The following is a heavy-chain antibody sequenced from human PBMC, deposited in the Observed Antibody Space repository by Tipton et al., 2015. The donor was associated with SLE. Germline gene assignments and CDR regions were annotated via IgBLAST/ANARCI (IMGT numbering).Heavy chain of an antibody. J-gene: IGHJ5*02. V-gene: IGHV1-3*01. Sequence: QVQLVQSGAEVKKPGASVKVSCKTSGYRFTSYAIHWVRQNPGQRLEWMGWINAGNGNTQYSQSFRGRVTITTDTSASTAYMELSSLRSEDTAVYYCARDRGYGGNSDTGFDPWGQGTLVTVSS. CDR2: INAGNGNT. CDR1: GYRFTSYA. CDR3: ARDRGYGGNSDTGFDP. D-gene: IGHD4-23*01.